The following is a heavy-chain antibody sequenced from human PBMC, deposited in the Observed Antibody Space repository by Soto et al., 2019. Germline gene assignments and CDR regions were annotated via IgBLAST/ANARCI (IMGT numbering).Heavy chain of an antibody. D-gene: IGHD3-10*01. CDR2: INHSGST. CDR3: HYGSGSYSAFDY. V-gene: IGHV4-34*01. Sequence: QVQLQQWGAGLLKPSETLSLTCAVYGGSFRGYYWSWIRQPPGKGLEWIGEINHSGSTNYNPSLKSRVTISVDTSKNQFSLKLSSVTAADTAVYYCHYGSGSYSAFDYWGQGTLVTVSS. J-gene: IGHJ4*02. CDR1: GGSFRGYY.